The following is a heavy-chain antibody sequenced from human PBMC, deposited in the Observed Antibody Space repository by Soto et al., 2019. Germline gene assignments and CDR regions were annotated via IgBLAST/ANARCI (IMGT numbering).Heavy chain of an antibody. V-gene: IGHV4-59*08. Sequence: SETLSLTCTVSGGSISSYYWSWIRQPPGKGLEWIGYIYYSGSTNYNPSLKSRVTISVDTSKNQFSLKLGSVTAADTAVYYCASSIVGHDYIWGSYRYDFDYWGQGTLVTVSS. CDR2: IYYSGST. J-gene: IGHJ4*02. D-gene: IGHD3-16*02. CDR1: GGSISSYY. CDR3: ASSIVGHDYIWGSYRYDFDY.